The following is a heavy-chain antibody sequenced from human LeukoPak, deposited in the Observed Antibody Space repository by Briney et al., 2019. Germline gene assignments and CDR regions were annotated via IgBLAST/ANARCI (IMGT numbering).Heavy chain of an antibody. Sequence: SETLSLTCAVYGGSFSGYYWSWIRQPPGKGLEWIGEINHSGSTNYNPSLKSRVTISVDTSKNQFSLKLSSVTAADTAVYYCARGQYSGRYYGTYYYYYMDAWGKGTTVTVSS. V-gene: IGHV4-34*01. CDR2: INHSGST. J-gene: IGHJ6*03. CDR3: ARGQYSGRYYGTYYYYYMDA. CDR1: GGSFSGYY. D-gene: IGHD1-26*01.